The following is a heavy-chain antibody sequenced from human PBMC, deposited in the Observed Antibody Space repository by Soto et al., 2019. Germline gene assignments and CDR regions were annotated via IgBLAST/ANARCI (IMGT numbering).Heavy chain of an antibody. V-gene: IGHV2-70*11. D-gene: IGHD4-17*01. CDR2: IDWDDDK. CDR1: GFSLSTSGMC. CDR3: ARIYGDYEGHYYYYYMHV. Sequence: SGPTLVNPTQTLTLTCTFSGFSLSTSGMCVSWIRQPPGKALEWLARIDWDDDKYYSTSLKTRLTISKDTSKNQVVLTMTNMDPVDTATYYCARIYGDYEGHYYYYYMHVSGKATTVTVSS. J-gene: IGHJ6*03.